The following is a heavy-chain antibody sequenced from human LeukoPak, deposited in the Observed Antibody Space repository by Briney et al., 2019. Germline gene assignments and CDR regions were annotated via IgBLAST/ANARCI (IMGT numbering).Heavy chain of an antibody. CDR3: AAASMIVGGNFDY. Sequence: GGSLRLSCAASGFTFSSYSMNWVRQAPGKGLEWVSYISSSSSTIYYADSVKGRFTISRDNAKNSLYLQRNSLRDEDTAVYYCAAASMIVGGNFDYWGQGTLVTVSS. J-gene: IGHJ4*02. CDR1: GFTFSSYS. D-gene: IGHD3-22*01. V-gene: IGHV3-48*02. CDR2: ISSSSSTI.